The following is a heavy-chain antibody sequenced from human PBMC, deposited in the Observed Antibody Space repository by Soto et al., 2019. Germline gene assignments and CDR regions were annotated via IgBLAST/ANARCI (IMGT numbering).Heavy chain of an antibody. CDR3: ARFLRCSGGSCEAMGVWFDP. Sequence: ASVKVSCKASGNSFTSSIIHWVRQAPGQSLEWMGRINASDGQANYSQKFQGRFTITADESTSTAYMELSSLRSEDTAVYYCARFLRCSGGSCEAMGVWFDPWGQGTLVTVSS. D-gene: IGHD2-15*01. CDR2: INASDGQA. V-gene: IGHV1-3*01. J-gene: IGHJ5*02. CDR1: GNSFTSSI.